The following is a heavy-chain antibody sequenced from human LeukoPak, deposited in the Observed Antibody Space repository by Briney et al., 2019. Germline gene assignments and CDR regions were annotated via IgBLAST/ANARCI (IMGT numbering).Heavy chain of an antibody. CDR1: GGSFSGYY. V-gene: IGHV4-34*01. J-gene: IGHJ4*02. Sequence: SETLSLTCAVYGGSFSGYYWSWIRQPPGKGLEWIGEINHSGSTNCNPSLKSRVTISVDTSKNQFSLKLSSVTAADTAVYYCARLPPRVQWLRSRSGFDYWGQGTLVTVSS. CDR3: ARLPPRVQWLRSRSGFDY. CDR2: INHSGST. D-gene: IGHD5-12*01.